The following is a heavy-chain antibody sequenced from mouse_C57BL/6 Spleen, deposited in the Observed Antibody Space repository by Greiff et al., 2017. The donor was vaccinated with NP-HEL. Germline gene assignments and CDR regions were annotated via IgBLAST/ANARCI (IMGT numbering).Heavy chain of an antibody. V-gene: IGHV1-76*01. CDR2: IYPGSGNT. Sequence: VQLQESGAELVRPGASVKLSCKASGYTFTDYYINWVKQRPGQGLEWIARIYPGSGNTYYNEKFKGKATLTAEKSSSTAYMQLSSLTSEDSAVYFCARSLLGAMDYWGQGTSVTVSS. CDR3: ARSLLGAMDY. CDR1: GYTFTDYY. J-gene: IGHJ4*01. D-gene: IGHD3-3*01.